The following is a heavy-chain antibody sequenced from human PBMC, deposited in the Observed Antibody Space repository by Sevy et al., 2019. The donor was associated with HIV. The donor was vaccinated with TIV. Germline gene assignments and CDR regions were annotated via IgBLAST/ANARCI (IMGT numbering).Heavy chain of an antibody. CDR2: FDPEDGET. V-gene: IGHV1-24*01. CDR3: AITREYYSDNSGYFDY. D-gene: IGHD3-22*01. Sequence: ASVKVSCKISGYTLNEFAMHWVRQAPGKGLQWMGTFDPEDGETIYAQKFQGRFAMTEDPSTDTAYMELSSLRSEDTAVYRYAITREYYSDNSGYFDYWGQGTLVTVSS. CDR1: GYTLNEFA. J-gene: IGHJ4*02.